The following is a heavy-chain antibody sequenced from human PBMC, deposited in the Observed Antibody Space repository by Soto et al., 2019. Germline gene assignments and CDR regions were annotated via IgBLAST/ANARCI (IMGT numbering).Heavy chain of an antibody. V-gene: IGHV2-5*02. Sequence: QITLKESGPTLVKPTQTLTLTCTFPAFSLNTSGVGVGWIRQPPGKALEWLALIYGGDDKRYSPSLKSRLTIPKDTSKTRVVLTMTNMDPVDTGTYYCAHRPYGDYPIDYWGQGTLVTVSS. D-gene: IGHD4-17*01. J-gene: IGHJ4*02. CDR3: AHRPYGDYPIDY. CDR1: AFSLNTSGVG. CDR2: IYGGDDK.